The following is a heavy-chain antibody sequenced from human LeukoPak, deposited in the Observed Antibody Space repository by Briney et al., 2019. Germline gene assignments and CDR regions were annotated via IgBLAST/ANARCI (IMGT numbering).Heavy chain of an antibody. CDR2: ISWNSGSI. Sequence: GGSLRLSCAASGCTFDDYAMHWVRQAPGKGLEWVSGISWNSGSIGYADSVKGRFTISRDNAKNSLYLQMNSLRAEDTALYYCAKDGAAAGTYFDYWGQGTLVTVSS. CDR1: GCTFDDYA. D-gene: IGHD6-13*01. V-gene: IGHV3-9*01. J-gene: IGHJ4*02. CDR3: AKDGAAAGTYFDY.